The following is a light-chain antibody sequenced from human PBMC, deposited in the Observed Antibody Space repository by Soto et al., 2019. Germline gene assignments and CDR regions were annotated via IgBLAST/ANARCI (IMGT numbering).Light chain of an antibody. Sequence: ALTQPRSVSGSPGQSVTISCTGTSSDVGGYNYVSWYQQHPGKAPELMIYDVTKRPSGVPDRFSGSKSGNTASLTISGLQAEDEADYYCCSYVGTDTYSFGTGTKVTVL. V-gene: IGLV2-11*01. CDR3: CSYVGTDTYS. J-gene: IGLJ1*01. CDR1: SSDVGGYNY. CDR2: DVT.